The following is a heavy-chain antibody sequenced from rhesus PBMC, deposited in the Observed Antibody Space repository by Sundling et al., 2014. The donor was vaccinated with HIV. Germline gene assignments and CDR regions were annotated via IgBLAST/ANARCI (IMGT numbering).Heavy chain of an antibody. CDR1: GGSISSNY. Sequence: QVQLQESGPGLVKPSETLSLTCAVSGGSISSNYWNWIRQPPGKGLEWIGEINGNSGSTNYNPSLRSRVTISTDTSKNHFSLKLRSVTAADTAVYYCARGLSKGDYWGQGVLVTVSS. J-gene: IGHJ4*01. CDR2: INGNSGST. V-gene: IGHV4-147*01. D-gene: IGHD4-17*01. CDR3: ARGLSKGDY.